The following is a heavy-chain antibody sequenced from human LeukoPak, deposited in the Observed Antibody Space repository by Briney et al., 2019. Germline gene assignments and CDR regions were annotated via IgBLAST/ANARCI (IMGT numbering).Heavy chain of an antibody. CDR3: AKESCSSTSCYAGTLDY. D-gene: IGHD2-2*01. J-gene: IGHJ4*02. CDR1: GFTFSSYA. Sequence: PGGSLRLSCAASGFTFSSYAMHWVRQAPGKGLEWVAVISYDGSNKYYADSVKGRFTISRDNSKNTLYLQMNSLRAEDTAVYYCAKESCSSTSCYAGTLDYWGQGTLVTVSS. V-gene: IGHV3-30-3*01. CDR2: ISYDGSNK.